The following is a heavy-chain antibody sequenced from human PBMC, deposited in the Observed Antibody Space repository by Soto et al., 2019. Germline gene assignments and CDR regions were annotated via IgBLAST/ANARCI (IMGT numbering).Heavy chain of an antibody. CDR1: GYTFTRYD. CDR2: MNPNSGNT. Sequence: ASVKVSCKASGYTFTRYDINWVRQATGQGLEWMGWMNPNSGNTGYAQKFQGRVTMTRNTSISTAYMELSSLRSEDTAVYYCARDAAMVTAFDIWGQGTMVTVSS. V-gene: IGHV1-8*01. J-gene: IGHJ3*02. CDR3: ARDAAMVTAFDI. D-gene: IGHD5-18*01.